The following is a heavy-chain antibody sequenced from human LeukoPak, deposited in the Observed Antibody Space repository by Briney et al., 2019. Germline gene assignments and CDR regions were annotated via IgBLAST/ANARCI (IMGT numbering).Heavy chain of an antibody. Sequence: GGSLRLSCAASGFTFSSYSMNWVRQAPGKGLEWVSYISSSSSTIDYADSVKGRFTISRDNAKNSLYLQMNSLRAEDTAVYYCARDDSSGGFDYWGQGTLVTVSS. CDR2: ISSSSSTI. V-gene: IGHV3-48*01. J-gene: IGHJ4*02. CDR3: ARDDSSGGFDY. D-gene: IGHD3-22*01. CDR1: GFTFSSYS.